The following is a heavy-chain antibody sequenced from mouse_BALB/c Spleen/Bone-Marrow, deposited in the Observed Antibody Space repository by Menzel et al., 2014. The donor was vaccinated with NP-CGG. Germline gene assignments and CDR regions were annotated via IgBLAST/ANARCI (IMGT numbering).Heavy chain of an antibody. CDR2: IYPGDGDT. CDR1: GYTFTSYW. Sequence: VKVVESGAELARPGASVKLSCKASGYTFTSYWMQWVKQRPGQGLEWIGAIYPGDGDTRYTQKFKGKATLTADKSSSTAYMQLSSLATEDSAVYYCARGDRYDGRSWFAYWGQGTLVTVSA. CDR3: ARGDRYDGRSWFAY. D-gene: IGHD2-14*01. J-gene: IGHJ3*01. V-gene: IGHV1-87*01.